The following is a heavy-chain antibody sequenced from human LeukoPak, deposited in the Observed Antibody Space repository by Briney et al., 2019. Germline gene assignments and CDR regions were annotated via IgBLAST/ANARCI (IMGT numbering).Heavy chain of an antibody. Sequence: GGSLRLSCAASGFTFSSYSMNWVRQAPGKGLEWVSSIISSSSYIYYADSVKGRFTISRDNAKNSLYLQMNSLRAEDTAVYYCATTPAETNGVHFDYWGQGTLVTVSS. CDR1: GFTFSSYS. D-gene: IGHD2-8*01. CDR3: ATTPAETNGVHFDY. J-gene: IGHJ4*02. CDR2: IISSSSYI. V-gene: IGHV3-21*01.